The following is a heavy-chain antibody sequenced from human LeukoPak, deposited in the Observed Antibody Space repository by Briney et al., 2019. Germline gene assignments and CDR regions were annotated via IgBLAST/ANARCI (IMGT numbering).Heavy chain of an antibody. CDR3: ARGASGGIAAAGTLDY. D-gene: IGHD6-13*01. CDR2: IYYSGST. CDR1: GGSISSYY. Sequence: SEALSLTCTVSGGSISSYYWSWIRRPPGKGLEWIGYIYYSGSTNYNPSLKSRVTISVDTSKNQFSLKLSSVTAADTAVYYCARGASGGIAAAGTLDYWGQGTLVTVSS. V-gene: IGHV4-59*01. J-gene: IGHJ4*02.